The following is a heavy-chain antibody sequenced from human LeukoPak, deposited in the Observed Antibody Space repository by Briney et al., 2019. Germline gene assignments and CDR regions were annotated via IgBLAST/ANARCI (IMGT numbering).Heavy chain of an antibody. J-gene: IGHJ6*02. CDR3: ARQHYDSSGPYYGMDV. D-gene: IGHD3-22*01. Sequence: ASVKVSCKASGGTFSSYAISWVRQAPGQGLEWMGRIIPILGIANYAQKFQGRVTITADKSTSTAYMELSSLRSEDTAVYYCARQHYDSSGPYYGMDVWGQGTTVTVSS. CDR1: GGTFSSYA. V-gene: IGHV1-69*04. CDR2: IIPILGIA.